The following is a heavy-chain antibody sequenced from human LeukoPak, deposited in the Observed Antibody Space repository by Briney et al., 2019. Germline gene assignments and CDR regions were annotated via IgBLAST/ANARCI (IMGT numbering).Heavy chain of an antibody. Sequence: ASVKVSCTASGYTFTGHYLHWIRQAPGQGLEWMGWIEPNRGGTHYAQNFQGRLTISRDTSISTAYMELSRLSSDDTAMYYCARDENWGPDFWGQGTLVTVSS. D-gene: IGHD7-27*01. V-gene: IGHV1-2*02. CDR1: GYTFTGHY. CDR3: ARDENWGPDF. J-gene: IGHJ4*02. CDR2: IEPNRGGT.